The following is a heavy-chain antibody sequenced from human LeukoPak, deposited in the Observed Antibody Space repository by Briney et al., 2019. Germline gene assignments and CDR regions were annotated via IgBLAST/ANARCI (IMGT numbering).Heavy chain of an antibody. Sequence: SETLSLTCTVSGGSINSGTDYWSWIRPPAGKGLEWIVHTFSSGSTNYNPSLKSRVTISVDTSKNQFSLSLTSVTAADTAIYYCAKTWSGTFHIWAQGTMVTVSS. V-gene: IGHV4-61*09. CDR3: AKTWSGTFHI. J-gene: IGHJ3*02. CDR2: TFSSGST. CDR1: GGSINSGTDY. D-gene: IGHD2-15*01.